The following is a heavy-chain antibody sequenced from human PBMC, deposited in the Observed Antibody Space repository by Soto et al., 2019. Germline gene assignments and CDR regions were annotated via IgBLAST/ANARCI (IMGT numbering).Heavy chain of an antibody. CDR2: IKQDGSEK. CDR1: GFTFSSYW. Sequence: EVQLVESGGGLVQPGGSLRLSCAASGFTFSSYWMSWVRQAPGKGLEWVANIKQDGSEKYYVDSVKGRFTISRDNAKNSLLLQMNSLRAEDTAVYYCARTYYDFWSGYFLGMDVWGQGTTVTVSS. CDR3: ARTYYDFWSGYFLGMDV. V-gene: IGHV3-7*03. D-gene: IGHD3-3*01. J-gene: IGHJ6*02.